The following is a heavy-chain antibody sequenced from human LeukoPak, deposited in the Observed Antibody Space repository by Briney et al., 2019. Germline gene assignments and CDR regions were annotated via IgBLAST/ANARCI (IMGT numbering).Heavy chain of an antibody. CDR1: GYTFTNFG. Sequence: PSGKVSCKASGYTFTNFGISWVRQAPGQGLEWMGWISVYNGNTNYAEKVQGRVTMTADTSTRTAYMELRSLRSDDTAVYYCARAGGWAREDYKGEAFDIWGQGTKVTVSS. CDR2: ISVYNGNT. CDR3: ARAGGWAREDYKGEAFDI. V-gene: IGHV1-18*01. D-gene: IGHD6-19*01. J-gene: IGHJ3*02.